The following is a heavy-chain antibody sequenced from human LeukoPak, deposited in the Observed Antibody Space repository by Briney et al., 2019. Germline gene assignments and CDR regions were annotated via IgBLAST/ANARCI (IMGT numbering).Heavy chain of an antibody. V-gene: IGHV3-23*01. Sequence: GGSLRLSCAASGFSFSNYAMSWVRQAPGQGLDWVSAISDSGVTAYYADSVKGRFTISRDNSKSTLYLQMNSLRAEDTAVYYCANLNAPYWGNFDYWGQGTLVTVSS. J-gene: IGHJ4*02. D-gene: IGHD3-16*01. CDR1: GFSFSNYA. CDR3: ANLNAPYWGNFDY. CDR2: ISDSGVTA.